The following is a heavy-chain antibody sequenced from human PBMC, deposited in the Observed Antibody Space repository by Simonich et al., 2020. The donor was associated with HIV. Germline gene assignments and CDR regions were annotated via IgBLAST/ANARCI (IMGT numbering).Heavy chain of an antibody. D-gene: IGHD6-13*01. CDR1: GGSSSGYY. Sequence: QVQLQQWGAGLLKPSETLSLTCAVYGGSSSGYYWSWIPQPPGKGLEWIGEINHSGSTNYNPSLKSRVTISVDTSKNQFSLKLSSVTAEDTAVYYCARLTAGGLGEYFQHWGQGTLVTVSS. J-gene: IGHJ1*01. V-gene: IGHV4-34*01. CDR2: INHSGST. CDR3: ARLTAGGLGEYFQH.